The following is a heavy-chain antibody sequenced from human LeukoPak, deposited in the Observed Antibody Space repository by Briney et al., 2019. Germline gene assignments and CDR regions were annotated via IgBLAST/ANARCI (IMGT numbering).Heavy chain of an antibody. J-gene: IGHJ6*03. CDR3: ARARPSHPDYYYYYMDV. V-gene: IGHV3-11*04. D-gene: IGHD1-14*01. Sequence: PGGSLRLSCAASGFTFSDYYMSWIRQAPGKGLEWVSYISSSGSTIYYADSVKGRFTISRDNAKNSLYLQMNSLRAEDTAAYYCARARPSHPDYYYYYMDVWGKGTTVTVSS. CDR1: GFTFSDYY. CDR2: ISSSGSTI.